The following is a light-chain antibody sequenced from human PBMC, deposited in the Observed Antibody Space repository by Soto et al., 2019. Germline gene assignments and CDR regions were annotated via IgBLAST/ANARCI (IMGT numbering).Light chain of an antibody. V-gene: IGLV1-40*01. CDR3: QSYDSSLSGSV. CDR2: GNN. Sequence: QSVLTQPPSVSGDPGQRVTISCTGSRSNIGAGNDVHWSQQLPGTAPKLLIYGNNNRPSGVPDRFSGSKSGTSASLAITGLQDEDESDYYCQSYDSSLSGSVFGGGTKVTVL. CDR1: RSNIGAGND. J-gene: IGLJ2*01.